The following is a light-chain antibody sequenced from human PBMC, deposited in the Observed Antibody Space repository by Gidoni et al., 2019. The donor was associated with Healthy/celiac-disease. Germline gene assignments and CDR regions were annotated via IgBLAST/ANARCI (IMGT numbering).Light chain of an antibody. Sequence: EIVLTQYPATLSLSPGERATLSCRASQSVSSYLAWYQQKPGQAPRLLIYDASNRATGIPARFSGSGSGTDFTLTISSLEPEDFAVYFCQHRSNWSWTFGQGTKVEIK. CDR2: DAS. J-gene: IGKJ1*01. CDR3: QHRSNWSWT. CDR1: QSVSSY. V-gene: IGKV3-11*01.